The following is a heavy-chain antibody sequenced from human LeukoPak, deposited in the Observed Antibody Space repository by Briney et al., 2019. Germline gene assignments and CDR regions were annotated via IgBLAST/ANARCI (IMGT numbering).Heavy chain of an antibody. CDR2: IYLGDSDT. CDR3: VYCSGGSSSYGMDV. D-gene: IGHD2-15*01. J-gene: IGHJ6*02. Sequence: GESLKISCKGAGYTFTSSWIAWVRQMPGKGLEWMGIIYLGDSDTRYSPSFQGQVTISADKPISTAYLQWSSLKASDTAIYFCVYCSGGSSSYGMDVWGQGTTVTVSS. V-gene: IGHV5-51*04. CDR1: GYTFTSSW.